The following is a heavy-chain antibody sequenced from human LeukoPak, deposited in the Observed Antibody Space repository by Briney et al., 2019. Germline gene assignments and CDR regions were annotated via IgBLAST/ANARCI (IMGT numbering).Heavy chain of an antibody. CDR3: ARSNSRNWFDP. V-gene: IGHV3-11*01. CDR1: GFTFSDYY. Sequence: GGSLRLSCAASGFTFSDYYMSWIRQAPGKGLEWVSYISSSGSTIYYADSVKGRFTISRDNAKNSLYLQMNSPRAEDTAVYYCARSNSRNWFDPWGQGTLVTVSS. D-gene: IGHD4/OR15-4a*01. J-gene: IGHJ5*02. CDR2: ISSSGSTI.